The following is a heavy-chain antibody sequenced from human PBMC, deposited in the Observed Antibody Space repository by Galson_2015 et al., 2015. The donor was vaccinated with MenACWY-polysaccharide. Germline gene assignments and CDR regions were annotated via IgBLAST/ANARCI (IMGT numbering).Heavy chain of an antibody. CDR3: AKDTAAYCSSTSCSRYWYFDL. CDR2: MSYDGGNE. V-gene: IGHV3-30*18. Sequence: LRLSCAASGFTFSSYALHWVRQAPGKGLEWVAVMSYDGGNEYYADSVKGRFTISRDNSKNTVYLQMNSLTPEDTALYHCAKDTAAYCSSTSCSRYWYFDLWGRGTLVTVSS. CDR1: GFTFSSYA. D-gene: IGHD2-2*01. J-gene: IGHJ2*01.